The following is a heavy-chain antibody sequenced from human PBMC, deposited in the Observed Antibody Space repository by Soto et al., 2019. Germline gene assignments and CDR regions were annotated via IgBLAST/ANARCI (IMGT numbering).Heavy chain of an antibody. CDR3: AKNGQPPYYYYGMDV. CDR2: ISGYNGDT. Sequence: QGQLVHSGAEVKKPGASVKVSCKASGYTFTRYGISWVRQAPGQGLEWMGWISGYNGDTKYAQKFQGRVTMTVDTSTTTAYMELRSLTSDDRAVYYCAKNGQPPYYYYGMDVWGQGTTVTVSS. V-gene: IGHV1-18*01. J-gene: IGHJ6*02. CDR1: GYTFTRYG. D-gene: IGHD2-8*01.